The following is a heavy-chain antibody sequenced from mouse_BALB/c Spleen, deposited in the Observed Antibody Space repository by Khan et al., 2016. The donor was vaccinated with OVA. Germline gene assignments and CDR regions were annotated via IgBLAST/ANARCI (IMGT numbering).Heavy chain of an antibody. CDR1: GYSITSGYG. CDR3: ARTARIKY. J-gene: IGHJ2*01. V-gene: IGHV3-2*02. Sequence: DVQLQESGPGLVKPSQSLSLTCTVTGYSITSGYGWNWIRQFPGHKLEWMGYISYSGSTNYNPSLKSRISITRDTSKNPFFLTLNSVTTEYTATYYCARTARIKYWGQGTTLTVSS. CDR2: ISYSGST. D-gene: IGHD1-2*01.